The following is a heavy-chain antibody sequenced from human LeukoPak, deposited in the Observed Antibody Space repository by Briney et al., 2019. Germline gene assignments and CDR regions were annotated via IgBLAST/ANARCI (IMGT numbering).Heavy chain of an antibody. V-gene: IGHV4-59*01. Sequence: SETLSLTCTVSGGSISGYYWSWIRQPPGKRLEWIGHFYYSGSTNYNPSLKSRVTISVDTSKNQFSLKLSSVTAADTAVYYCASRSSIWSGYQDTLYYFDSWGQGTLVTVSS. CDR2: FYYSGST. CDR1: GGSISGYY. CDR3: ASRSSIWSGYQDTLYYFDS. D-gene: IGHD3-3*01. J-gene: IGHJ4*02.